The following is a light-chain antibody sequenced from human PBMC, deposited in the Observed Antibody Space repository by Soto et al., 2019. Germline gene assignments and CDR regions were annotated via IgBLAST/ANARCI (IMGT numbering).Light chain of an antibody. CDR3: NSYADSNNLV. V-gene: IGLV2-8*01. Sequence: SALTQPPSASGSPGQSVTISCTGTSSDVGGYNYVSWYQQHPGKAPKLMIYEVTKRPSGVPDRFSGSKSGNTASLTVTGLQAEDEADYYCNSYADSNNLVFGGGTKLTVL. CDR2: EVT. CDR1: SSDVGGYNY. J-gene: IGLJ2*01.